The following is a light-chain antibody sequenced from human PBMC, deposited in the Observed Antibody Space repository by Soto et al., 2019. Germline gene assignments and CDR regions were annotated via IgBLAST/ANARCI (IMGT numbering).Light chain of an antibody. V-gene: IGLV2-14*01. CDR3: NSYTSTSARV. J-gene: IGLJ3*02. CDR2: EVS. CDR1: SSDVGGYDF. Sequence: QSVLTQPASVSGSPGQSITISCTGTSSDVGGYDFVSWYQQHPGKAPKLIIYEVSNRPSGVSHRFSGSKSGNTASLTISGLQAEDEADYYCNSYTSTSARVFGGGTKLTV.